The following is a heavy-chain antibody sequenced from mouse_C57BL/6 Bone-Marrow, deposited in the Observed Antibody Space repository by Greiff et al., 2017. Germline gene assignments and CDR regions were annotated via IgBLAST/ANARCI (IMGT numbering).Heavy chain of an antibody. CDR2: IDPSDSYT. CDR3: ARSLLRIAY. Sequence: QVQLQQSGAELVRPGTSVKLSCKASGYTFTSYWMRWVKQRPGQGLEWIGVIDPSDSYTNYNQKFKGKATLTVDTSSSTAYMQLSSLTSEDSAVYYCARSLLRIAYWGQGTLVTVSA. D-gene: IGHD1-2*01. CDR1: GYTFTSYW. V-gene: IGHV1-59*01. J-gene: IGHJ3*01.